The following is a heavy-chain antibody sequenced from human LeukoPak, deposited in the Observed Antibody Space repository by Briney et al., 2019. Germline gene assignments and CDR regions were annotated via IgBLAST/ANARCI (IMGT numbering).Heavy chain of an antibody. V-gene: IGHV3-11*04. Sequence: PGGSLRLSCAASGFTFSDHFMSWIRQSPGKGLEWVAYISSGGSPMYYVDSVKGRSTISRDNAKNSLYLEIHSLKVEDTGVDYCVRDSHYYDTTDPKYRLDYWGQGTLVSVSS. J-gene: IGHJ4*02. CDR3: VRDSHYYDTTDPKYRLDY. CDR1: GFTFSDHF. CDR2: ISSGGSPM. D-gene: IGHD3-22*01.